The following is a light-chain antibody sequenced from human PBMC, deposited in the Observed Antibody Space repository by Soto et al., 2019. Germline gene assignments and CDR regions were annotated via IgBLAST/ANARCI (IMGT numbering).Light chain of an antibody. Sequence: DIQMTQSPSPLSASVGDRVTITCRASQSISNYLNWYRQKPGQAPNLLIYIASNLHSGVPSRFSGSGSGTDFTLTISSLQPEDFATYYCQQSHSTPYTFGQGTKLEIK. CDR1: QSISNY. J-gene: IGKJ2*01. CDR2: IAS. V-gene: IGKV1-39*01. CDR3: QQSHSTPYT.